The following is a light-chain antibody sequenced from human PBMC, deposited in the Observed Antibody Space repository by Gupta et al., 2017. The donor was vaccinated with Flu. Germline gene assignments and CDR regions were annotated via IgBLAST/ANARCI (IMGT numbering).Light chain of an antibody. CDR1: QGISSY. Sequence: LTGSLGDRVTITCRASQGISSYLAWYQQKPGKAPKLLIYAASTLQSGVPSRFSGSGSVTDFTLTISCLQSEDFATYYCQQYYSYPRTFGQGTKVEIK. J-gene: IGKJ1*01. CDR2: AAS. CDR3: QQYYSYPRT. V-gene: IGKV1-8*01.